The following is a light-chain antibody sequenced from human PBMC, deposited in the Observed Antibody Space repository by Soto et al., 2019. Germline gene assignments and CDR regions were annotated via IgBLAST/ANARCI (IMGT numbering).Light chain of an antibody. CDR3: QQFLYSPCI. Sequence: EIVLTKSPGTLSLSPGERATISCRASQSVSSNYLAWYQQKAGQPPRLLIYDASARATGIPDRFTGRGSGTDFTLTISRLETQDFAVYYCQQFLYSPCIFGQETKLGIK. J-gene: IGKJ2*02. CDR2: DAS. V-gene: IGKV3-20*01. CDR1: QSVSSNY.